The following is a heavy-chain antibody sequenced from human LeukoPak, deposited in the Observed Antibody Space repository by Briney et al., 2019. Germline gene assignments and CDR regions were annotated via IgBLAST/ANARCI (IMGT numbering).Heavy chain of an antibody. Sequence: ASVKVSCKASGYTFTSYGISWVRQAPGQGLGWMGWISAYNGNTNYAQKLQGRVTMTTDTSTSTAYMELRSLRSDDTAVYYCARDPYSSGWYHYYYGMDVWGQGTTVTVSS. D-gene: IGHD6-19*01. CDR2: ISAYNGNT. V-gene: IGHV1-18*01. CDR1: GYTFTSYG. J-gene: IGHJ6*02. CDR3: ARDPYSSGWYHYYYGMDV.